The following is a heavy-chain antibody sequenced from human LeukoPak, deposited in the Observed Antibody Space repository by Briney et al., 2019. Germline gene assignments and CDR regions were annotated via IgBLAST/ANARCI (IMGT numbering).Heavy chain of an antibody. D-gene: IGHD3-10*01. CDR2: ISAYNGNT. V-gene: IGHV1-18*01. J-gene: IGHJ4*02. Sequence: SVKVSCKASGYIFTSYGISWVRQAPGQGREGVGWISAYNGNTKYAQKLQGRVTMTTDTSSSTAYMELRSLRSDDAAVYYCAREMAYYYGSGRDYWGEGTLDTVSS. CDR1: GYIFTSYG. CDR3: AREMAYYYGSGRDY.